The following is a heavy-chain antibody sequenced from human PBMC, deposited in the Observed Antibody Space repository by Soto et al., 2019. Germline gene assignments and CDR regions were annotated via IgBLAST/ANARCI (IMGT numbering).Heavy chain of an antibody. D-gene: IGHD6-13*01. V-gene: IGHV3-7*04. CDR2: IKQDGSEK. CDR3: ARDFRIAAAGLIDY. J-gene: IGHJ4*02. Sequence: PGGSLRLSCAASGFTFSSYWMSWVRQAPGKGLEWVANIKQDGSEKYYVDSVKGRFTISRDNAKNSLYLQMNSLRAEDTAVYYCARDFRIAAAGLIDYWGQGTLVTVSS. CDR1: GFTFSSYW.